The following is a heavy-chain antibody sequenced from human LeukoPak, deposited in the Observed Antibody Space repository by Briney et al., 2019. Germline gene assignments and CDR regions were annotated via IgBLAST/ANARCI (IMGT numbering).Heavy chain of an antibody. V-gene: IGHV4-34*01. D-gene: IGHD1-26*01. Sequence: PSETLSLTCAVYGGSFSGYSWSWIRQPPGKGLEWIGEINHSGSTNYNPSLKSRVTISVDTSKNQFSLKLSSVTAADTAVYYCARGAGALLYWGQGTLVTVSS. CDR2: INHSGST. CDR1: GGSFSGYS. J-gene: IGHJ4*02. CDR3: ARGAGALLY.